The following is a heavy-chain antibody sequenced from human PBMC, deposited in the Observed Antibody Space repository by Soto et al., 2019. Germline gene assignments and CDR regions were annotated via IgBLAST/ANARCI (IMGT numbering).Heavy chain of an antibody. V-gene: IGHV2-5*02. CDR3: EPQGVAYYDSSGLDY. CDR1: GFSLSTSGVG. CDR2: IYWDDDK. Sequence: QITLKESGPPLVKPTQTLTLTCTFSGFSLSTSGVGVGWIRQPPGKALEWLALIYWDDDKRYSPSLKSRLTIPKATPKNQVVLTKATMDPVDTATYYCEPQGVAYYDSSGLDYWGQGTLVTVSS. J-gene: IGHJ4*02. D-gene: IGHD3-22*01.